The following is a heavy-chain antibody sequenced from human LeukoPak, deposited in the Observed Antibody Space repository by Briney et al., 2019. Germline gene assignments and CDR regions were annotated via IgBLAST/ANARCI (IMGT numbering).Heavy chain of an antibody. V-gene: IGHV4-39*01. CDR2: IYCSDSGTM. J-gene: IGHJ3*02. CDR1: GGSIIRSSYY. Sequence: PSETLSLTCTVSGGSIIRSSYYWGWIRQSPGKGLEWIGSIYCSDSGTMYYNPSLKSRVTMSADTSKNQFSLRVSSVTAADTAVYYCARRPPALGAFDIWGQGTMVSVSS. CDR3: ARRPPALGAFDI.